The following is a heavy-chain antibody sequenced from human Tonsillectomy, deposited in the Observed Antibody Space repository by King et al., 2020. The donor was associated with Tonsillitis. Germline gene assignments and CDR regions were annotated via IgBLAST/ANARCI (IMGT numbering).Heavy chain of an antibody. CDR2: IYYSGST. V-gene: IGHV4-39*01. Sequence: QLQESGPGLVKPSETLSLTCTVSGGSISSSSYYWGWIRQPPGKGLEWIGSIYYSGSTYYNPSLKSRVTISVDTSKNQFSLKLSSVTAADTAVYYCAGRAGRSYYVDYWGQGTLVTVSP. CDR3: AGRAGRSYYVDY. D-gene: IGHD3-10*01. CDR1: GGSISSSSYY. J-gene: IGHJ4*02.